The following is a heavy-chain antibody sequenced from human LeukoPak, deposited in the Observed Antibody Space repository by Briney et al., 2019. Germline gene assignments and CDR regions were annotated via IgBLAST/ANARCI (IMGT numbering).Heavy chain of an antibody. CDR2: IYHSGST. CDR3: ARAQQWLVRANWFDS. CDR1: GGSISSGGYY. D-gene: IGHD6-19*01. J-gene: IGHJ5*01. V-gene: IGHV4-30-2*01. Sequence: SETLSLTCTVSGGSISSGGYYWSWIRQPPGKGLEWIGYIYHSGSTYYNPSLKSRVTISVDRSKNQFSLKLSSVTAADTAVYYCARAQQWLVRANWFDSWGQGTLVTVSS.